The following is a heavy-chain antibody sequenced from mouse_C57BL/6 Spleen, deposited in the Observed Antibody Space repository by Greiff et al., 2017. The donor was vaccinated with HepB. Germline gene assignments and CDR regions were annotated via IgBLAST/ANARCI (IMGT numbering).Heavy chain of an antibody. CDR3: ARRDYDDVFDY. CDR2: IDPSDSET. V-gene: IGHV1-52*01. Sequence: QVQLQQPGAELVRPGSSVKLSCKASGYTFTSYWMHWVKQRPIQGLEWIGNIDPSDSETHYNQKFKDKATLTVDKSSSTAYMKLSSLTSEDSAVYYCARRDYDDVFDYWGQGTTLTVSS. J-gene: IGHJ2*01. D-gene: IGHD2-4*01. CDR1: GYTFTSYW.